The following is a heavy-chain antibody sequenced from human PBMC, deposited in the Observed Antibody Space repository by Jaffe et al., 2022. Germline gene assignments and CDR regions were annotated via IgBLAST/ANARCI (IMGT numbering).Heavy chain of an antibody. CDR3: AKGGFGSKSPYFDH. CDR2: IRDDATDQ. CDR1: GFTFGRYG. V-gene: IGHV3-30*02. D-gene: IGHD2-15*01. Sequence: QVQLVESGGGVVQPGGSLRLSCAASGFTFGRYGMHWVRQAPGKGLEWVAYIRDDATDQYVTDSVKGRFTISRDNSKSTVSLQMNILRVEDTAVYFCAKGGFGSKSPYFDHWGQGSLVTVSS. J-gene: IGHJ4*02.